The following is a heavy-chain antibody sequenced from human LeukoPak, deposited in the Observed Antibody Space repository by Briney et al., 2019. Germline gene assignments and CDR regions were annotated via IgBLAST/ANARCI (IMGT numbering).Heavy chain of an antibody. CDR3: ARVARGNYYHFDS. CDR1: GSTFSSYS. CDR2: ISSSNEAT. V-gene: IGHV3-48*04. Sequence: GGSLRLSCAASGSTFSSYSLTWVRQAPGKGLEWVSYISSSNEATSYADSVKGRFTSSRDYAKNSLYLQMNSLRAEDTAVYYCARVARGNYYHFDSWGQGTLVTVSS. D-gene: IGHD1-26*01. J-gene: IGHJ4*02.